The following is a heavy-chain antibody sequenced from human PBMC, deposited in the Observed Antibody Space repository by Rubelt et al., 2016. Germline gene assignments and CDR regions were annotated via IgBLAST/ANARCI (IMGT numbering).Heavy chain of an antibody. Sequence: AASGFTFSGSAMSWIRQAPGKGLEWVSAISGSGGSTYYADSVKGRFTISRDNSKNTLYLQMNSLRAEDTAVYYYANGITADYWGQGTLVTVSS. CDR1: GFTFSGSA. CDR3: ANGITADY. J-gene: IGHJ4*02. V-gene: IGHV3-23*01. D-gene: IGHD2-21*02. CDR2: ISGSGGST.